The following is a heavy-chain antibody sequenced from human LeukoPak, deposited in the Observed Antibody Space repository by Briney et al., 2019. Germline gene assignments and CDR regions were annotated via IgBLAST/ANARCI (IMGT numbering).Heavy chain of an antibody. J-gene: IGHJ4*02. D-gene: IGHD3-22*01. Sequence: GASVKVSCKASGYTFTNYDIHWVRQAPGQGLEWMGIINPSGGGTSYAQKFQGRVTMTRDTSTSTVYMELSSLRSADAAVYYCARSGHSSGSYYPDYWGQGTLVTVSS. CDR1: GYTFTNYD. CDR2: INPSGGGT. V-gene: IGHV1-46*01. CDR3: ARSGHSSGSYYPDY.